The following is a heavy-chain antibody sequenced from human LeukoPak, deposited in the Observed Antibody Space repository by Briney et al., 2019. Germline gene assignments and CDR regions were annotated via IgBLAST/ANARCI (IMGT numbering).Heavy chain of an antibody. D-gene: IGHD3-22*01. CDR1: GFTFSSYA. CDR2: ISGSGGST. J-gene: IGHJ4*02. CDR3: AKGSEYYYDSSGYYHY. V-gene: IGHV3-23*01. Sequence: GGSLRLSCAASGFTFSSYAMSWVRQAPGKGLEWVSAISGSGGSTYYADPVKGRFTISRDNSKNTLYLQMNSLRAEDTAVYYCAKGSEYYYDSSGYYHYWGQGTLVTVSS.